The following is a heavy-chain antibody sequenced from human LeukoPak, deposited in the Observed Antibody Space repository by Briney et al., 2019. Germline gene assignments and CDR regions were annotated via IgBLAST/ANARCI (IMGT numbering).Heavy chain of an antibody. D-gene: IGHD1-26*01. CDR3: ARDRGEQWADYYYYYMDV. V-gene: IGHV4-4*02. CDR1: GGSISSSNW. CDR2: IYHSGST. Sequence: PSETLSLTCAVSGGSISSSNWWSWVRQPPGKGLEWIGEIYHSGSTNYNPSLKSRVTISVDKSKNQFSLKLSSVTAADTAVYYCARDRGEQWADYYYYYMDVWGKGTTVTVSS. J-gene: IGHJ6*03.